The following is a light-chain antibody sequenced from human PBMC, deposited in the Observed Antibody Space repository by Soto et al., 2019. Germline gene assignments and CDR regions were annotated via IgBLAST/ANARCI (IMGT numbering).Light chain of an antibody. CDR1: QSVSTY. J-gene: IGKJ5*01. CDR2: DAT. CDR3: QQYNNWPLIT. Sequence: DIVMTQSPDSLAVSPGERATLSCRASQSVSTYLAWFQQVPGQAPRLLMYDATNRATGIPARFSGSGSGTEFTLTISSLQSEDFAFYSCQQYNNWPLITFGQGTRLEIK. V-gene: IGKV3D-15*01.